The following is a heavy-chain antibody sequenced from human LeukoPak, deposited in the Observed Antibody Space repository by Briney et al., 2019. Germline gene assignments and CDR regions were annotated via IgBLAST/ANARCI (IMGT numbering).Heavy chain of an antibody. CDR1: GFEFWNYA. CDR3: AKDRGHTVVTSLFDY. V-gene: IGHV3-23*01. J-gene: IGHJ4*02. Sequence: GGSLRLSCAASGFEFWNYAMSWVRQAPGKGLQWVSSISGRGDITQYADSVKGRFTISRDNSKNTVFLQMSSLRAEDTAVYYCAKDRGHTVVTSLFDYWGQGTLVTVSS. CDR2: ISGRGDIT. D-gene: IGHD4-23*01.